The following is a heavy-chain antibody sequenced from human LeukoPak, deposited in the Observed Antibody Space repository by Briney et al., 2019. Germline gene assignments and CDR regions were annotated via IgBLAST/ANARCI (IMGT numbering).Heavy chain of an antibody. Sequence: PGGSLRLSCAASGFTVSSNYVSWVRQAPGKGLEGVSVIYSGGRTYYADSVQGRFTISRDNSKNTLYVQMNSLRAEDTAVYYCARGTRYRYTVDYRGQGTLVTVSS. J-gene: IGHJ4*02. CDR2: IYSGGRT. V-gene: IGHV3-53*01. D-gene: IGHD3-16*02. CDR3: ARGTRYRYTVDY. CDR1: GFTVSSNY.